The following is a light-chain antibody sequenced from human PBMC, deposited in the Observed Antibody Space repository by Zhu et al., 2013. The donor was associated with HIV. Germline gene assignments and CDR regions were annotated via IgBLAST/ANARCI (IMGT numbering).Light chain of an antibody. Sequence: EIVLTQSPGTLSLSPGERATLSCRASQSVRSTSLAWYQQKPGQSPRLLIYGASSRATGIPDRFSGSGSGTDFTLTISSLEPEDFAVYYCQQRTNWPPTWTFGQGTKV. V-gene: IGKV3D-20*02. J-gene: IGKJ1*01. CDR2: GAS. CDR1: QSVRSTS. CDR3: QQRTNWPPTWT.